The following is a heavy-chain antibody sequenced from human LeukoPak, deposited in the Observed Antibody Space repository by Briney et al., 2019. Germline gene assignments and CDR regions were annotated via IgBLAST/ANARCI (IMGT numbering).Heavy chain of an antibody. J-gene: IGHJ6*03. CDR2: ITSSGAYI. CDR1: GFTFSSYW. V-gene: IGHV3-21*01. D-gene: IGHD1-26*01. Sequence: GGSLRLSCAASGFTFSSYWMSWVRQAPGKALEWVSSITSSGAYIFYADSVRGRFTISRDNAKDSLYLQMNSLGPEDTAVYYCARDPYSGNYGNYYYYYMDVWGKGTTVTVSS. CDR3: ARDPYSGNYGNYYYYYMDV.